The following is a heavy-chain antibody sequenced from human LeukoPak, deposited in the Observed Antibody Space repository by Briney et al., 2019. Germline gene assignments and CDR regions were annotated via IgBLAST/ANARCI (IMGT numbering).Heavy chain of an antibody. CDR2: IHYTGST. D-gene: IGHD6-13*01. Sequence: PSETLSLTCTVSGGSISSYYWSWIRQPPGKGLEWIGHIHYTGSTNYNPSPMSRVTISVDTSKNQFSLKLSSVTAADTAVYYCARVGAGSSWYDYWGQGTLVTVSS. CDR1: GGSISSYY. J-gene: IGHJ4*02. V-gene: IGHV4-59*01. CDR3: ARVGAGSSWYDY.